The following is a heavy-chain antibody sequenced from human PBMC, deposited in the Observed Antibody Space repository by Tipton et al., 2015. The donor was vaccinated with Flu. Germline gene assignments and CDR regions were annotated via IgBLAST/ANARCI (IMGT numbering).Heavy chain of an antibody. CDR2: MLSGGAT. J-gene: IGHJ3*02. D-gene: IGHD1-26*01. CDR3: AREGGSYFGHADAFDI. V-gene: IGHV3-53*01. Sequence: SLRLSCVASGFTVSSKYMSWVRQAPGKGLEWVSVMLSGGATYFADSVKGRFTISRDNSKNTLYLQMNSLRAEDTAVYYCAREGGSYFGHADAFDIWGQGTMVTVSS. CDR1: GFTVSSKY.